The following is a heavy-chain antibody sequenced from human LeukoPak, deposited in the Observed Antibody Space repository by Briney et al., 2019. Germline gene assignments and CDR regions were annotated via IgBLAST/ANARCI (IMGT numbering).Heavy chain of an antibody. CDR3: ARESRLRRENYYYGLDV. CDR1: RISVSNNY. D-gene: IGHD1-26*01. CDR2: IYAGGDT. V-gene: IGHV3-53*01. Sequence: GGSLRLSWAASRISVSNNYMSWVRKAPGKGLEFVSVIYAGGDTFYADSVKGRFTISRDNSKNTLYLQMNSLRADDTAVYYCARESRLRRENYYYGLDVWGQGTTVTVSS. J-gene: IGHJ6*02.